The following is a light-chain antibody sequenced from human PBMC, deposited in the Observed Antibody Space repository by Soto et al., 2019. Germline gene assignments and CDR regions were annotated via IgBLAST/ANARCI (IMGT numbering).Light chain of an antibody. V-gene: IGKV3-11*01. CDR3: QQRFNSWT. CDR2: GAS. CDR1: QSVGSF. J-gene: IGKJ1*01. Sequence: EIVLTQSPATLSLSPGESATLSCRASQSVGSFLAWYQQTPGQTPRLLIYGASNRATGIPARFRASGSGTDFTLTISSPEPEDSAVYYCQQRFNSWTFGQGTKVEI.